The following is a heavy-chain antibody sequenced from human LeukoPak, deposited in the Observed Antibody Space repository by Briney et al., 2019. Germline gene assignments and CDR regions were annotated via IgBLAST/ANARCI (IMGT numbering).Heavy chain of an antibody. CDR3: ARXRSGGSASVYY. V-gene: IGHV1-2*02. J-gene: IGHJ4*02. Sequence: ASVKVSCKASGYTFTGYYIHWVRQTPGQGLEWMGWINPYSGGTNYAQKFQDRVTMTRDTSISTAYMELSRLRSDDSAMYYCARXRSGGSASVYYWGQGTLVTVSS. CDR1: GYTFTGYY. CDR2: INPYSGGT. D-gene: IGHD6-13*01.